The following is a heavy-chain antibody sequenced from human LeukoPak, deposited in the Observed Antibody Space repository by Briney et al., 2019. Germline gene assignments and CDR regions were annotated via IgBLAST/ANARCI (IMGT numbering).Heavy chain of an antibody. CDR1: GGTFSSYA. Sequence: SVKVSCKASGGTFSSYAISWVRQAPGQGLEWMGRIIPILGIANYAQKFQGRVTITADKSTSTAYMELSSLRSEDTAVYYCARGRSSSWTRANGPHNAFDIWGQGTMVTVSS. J-gene: IGHJ3*02. CDR2: IIPILGIA. D-gene: IGHD6-13*01. V-gene: IGHV1-69*04. CDR3: ARGRSSSWTRANGPHNAFDI.